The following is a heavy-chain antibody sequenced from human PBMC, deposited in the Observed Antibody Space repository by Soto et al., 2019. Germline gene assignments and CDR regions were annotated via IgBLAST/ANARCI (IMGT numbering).Heavy chain of an antibody. CDR2: IGGRGNSA. CDR1: GFIFTNYA. V-gene: IGHV3-23*01. Sequence: SGGSLRLSCAASGFIFTNYAMNWVRQAPGKGLEWVSVIGGRGNSAYYADSVQGRFTISRDNSKNTLSLQMSSLTADGTAIYYCVREGRGSFDFWGRGTMVTVSS. CDR3: VREGRGSFDF. J-gene: IGHJ3*01. D-gene: IGHD6-25*01.